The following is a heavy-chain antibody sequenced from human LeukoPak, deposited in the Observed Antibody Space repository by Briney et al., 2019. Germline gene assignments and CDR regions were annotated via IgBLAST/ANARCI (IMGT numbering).Heavy chain of an antibody. J-gene: IGHJ6*03. CDR3: ARDLSYCSGGSCYYYYMDV. D-gene: IGHD2-15*01. CDR1: GYSISSGYY. CDR2: IYHSGST. V-gene: IGHV4-38-2*02. Sequence: SETLSLTCTVSGYSISSGYYWGWIRQPPGKGLEWIGSIYHSGSTYYNPSLKSRVTISVDTSKNQFSLKLSSVTAADTVVYYCARDLSYCSGGSCYYYYMDVWGKGTTVTVSS.